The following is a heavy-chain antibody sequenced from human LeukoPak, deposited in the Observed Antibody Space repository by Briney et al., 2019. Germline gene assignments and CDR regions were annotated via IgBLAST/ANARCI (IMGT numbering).Heavy chain of an antibody. D-gene: IGHD1/OR15-1a*01. CDR3: ARIDLEQLDSGYFQH. J-gene: IGHJ1*01. Sequence: SETLSLTCTVFCGSISNSNYYWPWVRQPPGKGLEWIGNIYYVGTTYSHPSLKSRVTMSVDTSKNHFSPELRSLKATETGVYIAARIDLEQLDSGYFQHWGQGTLVTVSS. V-gene: IGHV4-39*01. CDR2: IYYVGTT. CDR1: CGSISNSNYY.